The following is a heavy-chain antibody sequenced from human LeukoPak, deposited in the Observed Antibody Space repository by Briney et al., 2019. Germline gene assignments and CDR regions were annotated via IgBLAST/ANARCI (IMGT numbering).Heavy chain of an antibody. D-gene: IGHD5-24*01. V-gene: IGHV3-7*01. CDR3: AREAKRGDGYNFDY. CDR1: GFSLSSYA. J-gene: IGHJ4*02. CDR2: IKQDGSEK. Sequence: GGSLRLSCTVSGFSLSSYALSWVRQAPGKGLEWVANIKQDGSEKYYVDSVKGRFTISRDNAKNSLYLQMNSLRAEDTAVYYCAREAKRGDGYNFDYWGQGTLVTVSS.